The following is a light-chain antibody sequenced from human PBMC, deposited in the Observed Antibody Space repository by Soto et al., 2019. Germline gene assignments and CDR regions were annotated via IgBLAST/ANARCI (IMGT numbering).Light chain of an antibody. J-gene: IGKJ2*01. Sequence: IQLTQAPSSLSASIGHRVTITCRASQDIASYLAWYQQKPGNAPKLLIYAASTLHSGVPSRFSGSGSGTDFTLTISSLQPEDFVTYYCQQLNVNLLFGQETKLEIK. CDR1: QDIASY. V-gene: IGKV1-9*01. CDR2: AAS. CDR3: QQLNVNLL.